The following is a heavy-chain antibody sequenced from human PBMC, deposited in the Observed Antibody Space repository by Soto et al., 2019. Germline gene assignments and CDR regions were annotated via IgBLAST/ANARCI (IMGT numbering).Heavy chain of an antibody. Sequence: QVQLVQSGAEVKKPGSSVKVSCKASGGTFSSYAISWVRQAPGQGLEWMGGIIPIFGTANYAQKFQGRVTITADESPRXXYMELSSLRSEDTAVYYCARPFGYSYDLYYYGMDVWGQGTTVTVSS. J-gene: IGHJ6*02. V-gene: IGHV1-69*12. D-gene: IGHD5-18*01. CDR2: IIPIFGTA. CDR3: ARPFGYSYDLYYYGMDV. CDR1: GGTFSSYA.